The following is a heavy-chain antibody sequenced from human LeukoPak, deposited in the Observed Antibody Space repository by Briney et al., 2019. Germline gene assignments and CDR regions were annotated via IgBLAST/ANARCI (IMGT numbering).Heavy chain of an antibody. CDR3: ARDGYYDSSGYYVLDY. CDR1: GGSISRGGYY. CDR2: IYYSGNT. D-gene: IGHD3-22*01. V-gene: IGHV4-30-4*01. J-gene: IGHJ4*02. Sequence: SETLSLTCTVSGGSISRGGYYWSWIRQHPGKGLEWIGYIYYSGNTYYNPSLKSRVTISVDTSKNQFSLKLSSVTAADTAVYYCARDGYYDSSGYYVLDYWGQGTLVTVSS.